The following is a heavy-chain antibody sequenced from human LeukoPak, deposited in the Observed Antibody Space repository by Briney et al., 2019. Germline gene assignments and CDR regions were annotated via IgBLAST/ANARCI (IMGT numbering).Heavy chain of an antibody. D-gene: IGHD6-19*01. CDR1: GFTFSSYG. CDR2: INWNGGST. V-gene: IGHV3-20*04. Sequence: GGSLRLSGAASGFTFSSYGMSWVRQAPGKGLEWVSGINWNGGSTGYADSVKGRFTISRDNAKNSLYLQMNSLRAEDTALYYCARDAPYSSGWYGDGFDYWGQGTLVSVSS. CDR3: ARDAPYSSGWYGDGFDY. J-gene: IGHJ4*02.